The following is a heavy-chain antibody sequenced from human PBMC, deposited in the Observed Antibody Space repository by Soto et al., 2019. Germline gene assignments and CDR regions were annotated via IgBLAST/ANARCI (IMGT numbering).Heavy chain of an antibody. CDR3: ARFGYYCISTSCPSYYYYGMDV. V-gene: IGHV5-51*01. J-gene: IGHJ6*02. CDR1: GYSFTSYW. CDR2: IYPGDSDT. Sequence: PGESLKISCKGSGYSFTSYWIGWVRQMPGKGLEWMGIIYPGDSDTRYSPSFQGQVTISADKSISTAYLQWSSLKASDTAMYYCARFGYYCISTSCPSYYYYGMDVWGQGTTVTVSS. D-gene: IGHD2-2*01.